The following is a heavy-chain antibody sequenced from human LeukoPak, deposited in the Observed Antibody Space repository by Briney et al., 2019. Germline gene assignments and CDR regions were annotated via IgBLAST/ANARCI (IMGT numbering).Heavy chain of an antibody. Sequence: GGSLRLSCAASGFTFSNAWMSWVRQAPGKGLEWVGRIKSKTDGGTTDYAAPVKGRFTISRDDSKNTLYLQMNSLKTEDTAVYYCTTEILAEMYCSGGSCYPFDYWGQGTLVTVSS. CDR3: TTEILAEMYCSGGSCYPFDY. D-gene: IGHD2-15*01. J-gene: IGHJ4*02. CDR2: IKSKTDGGTT. CDR1: GFTFSNAW. V-gene: IGHV3-15*01.